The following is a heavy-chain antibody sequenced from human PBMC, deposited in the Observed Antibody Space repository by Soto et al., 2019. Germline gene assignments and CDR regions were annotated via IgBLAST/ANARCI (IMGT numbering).Heavy chain of an antibody. V-gene: IGHV4-39*01. J-gene: IGHJ3*02. CDR3: ASSIVGYSSYAFDI. D-gene: IGHD5-18*01. Sequence: QLQLQESGPGLVKPSETLSLTCTVSGGSISSSSYYWGWIRQPPGKGLEWIGSIYYSGSTYYNPSLKSRVTISVDTSKNQFSLKLSSVTAADTAVYYCASSIVGYSSYAFDIWGQGTMVTVSS. CDR1: GGSISSSSYY. CDR2: IYYSGST.